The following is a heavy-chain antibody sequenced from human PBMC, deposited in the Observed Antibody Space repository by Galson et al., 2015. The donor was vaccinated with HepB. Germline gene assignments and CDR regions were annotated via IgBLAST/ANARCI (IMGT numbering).Heavy chain of an antibody. V-gene: IGHV3-33*01. D-gene: IGHD1-1*01. CDR3: ARDDYNWNDEEGYHWFHP. CDR2: IWYDGSNK. J-gene: IGHJ5*02. Sequence: SLRLSCAASGFTFSSYGMHWVRQAPGKGLEWVAVIWYDGSNKYYADSVKGRFTISRDNSKNTLYLQMNSLRAEDTAVYYCARDDYNWNDEEGYHWFHPWGQGTLVTVSS. CDR1: GFTFSSYG.